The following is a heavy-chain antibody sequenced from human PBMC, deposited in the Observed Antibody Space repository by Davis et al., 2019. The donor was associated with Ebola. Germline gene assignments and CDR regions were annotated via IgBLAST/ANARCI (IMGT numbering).Heavy chain of an antibody. CDR2: INPNSGGT. CDR3: ARDIDYGGNSVGFGAFDI. D-gene: IGHD4-23*01. J-gene: IGHJ3*02. V-gene: IGHV1-2*02. Sequence: ASVKVSCKASGYTFTGYYMHWVRQAPGHGLEWMGWINPNSGGTNFAQNFQGRVTMTRDTSIRTAYMELTRLRSDDTAVYYCARDIDYGGNSVGFGAFDIWGQGTMVTVTS. CDR1: GYTFTGYY.